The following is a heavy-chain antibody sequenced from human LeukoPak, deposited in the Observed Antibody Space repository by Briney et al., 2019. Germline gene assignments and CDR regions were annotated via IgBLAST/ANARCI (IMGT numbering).Heavy chain of an antibody. V-gene: IGHV3-7*01. Sequence: GGSLRLSCAASGFTFSSYWMSWVRQAPGKGLEWVANINQDGSDKNYVDSVKSRFTVSRDNAKNSLYLQMNSLRAEDTAVYYCARFSRTNIGYWGRGILVTVSS. CDR1: GFTFSSYW. D-gene: IGHD1/OR15-1a*01. J-gene: IGHJ4*02. CDR3: ARFSRTNIGY. CDR2: INQDGSDK.